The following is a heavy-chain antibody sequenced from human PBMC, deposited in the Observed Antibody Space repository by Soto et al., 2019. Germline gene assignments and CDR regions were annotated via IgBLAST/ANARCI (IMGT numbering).Heavy chain of an antibody. J-gene: IGHJ5*02. D-gene: IGHD3-10*01. CDR2: IYTSGST. Sequence: PSETLSLTCTVSGGSISSYYWSWIRQPAGKGLEWIGRIYTSGSTNYNPSLKSRVTMSVDTSKNQFSLKLSSVTAADTAAYYCARLGGSGSYPNWFDPWGQGTLVTVSS. CDR1: GGSISSYY. CDR3: ARLGGSGSYPNWFDP. V-gene: IGHV4-4*07.